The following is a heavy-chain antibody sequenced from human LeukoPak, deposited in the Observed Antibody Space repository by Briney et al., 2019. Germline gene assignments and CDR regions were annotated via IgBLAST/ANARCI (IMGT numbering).Heavy chain of an antibody. J-gene: IGHJ4*02. Sequence: LRLSCAASGFTFSSYGMHWVRQAPGKGLEWVAVIWYDGSNKYYADSVKGRFTISRDNSKNTLYLQMNSLRAEDTAVYYCAKDIYRLLGSFDYWGQGTLVTVSS. CDR1: GFTFSSYG. CDR2: IWYDGSNK. D-gene: IGHD2-15*01. V-gene: IGHV3-33*06. CDR3: AKDIYRLLGSFDY.